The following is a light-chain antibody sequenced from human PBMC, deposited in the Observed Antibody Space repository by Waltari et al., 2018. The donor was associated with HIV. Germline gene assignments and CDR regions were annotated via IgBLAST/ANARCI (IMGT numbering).Light chain of an antibody. CDR1: SSNIGSNY. J-gene: IGLJ2*01. V-gene: IGLV1-51*01. Sequence: QSVLTQPPSVSAAPGQKVTISRPGSSSNIGSNYVSWFQQLPGTAPKFLIYDNNKRPSGIPDRFSGSKSGTSATLGITGLQTGDEADYYCATWDSSLSAVVFGGGTKLTVL. CDR3: ATWDSSLSAVV. CDR2: DNN.